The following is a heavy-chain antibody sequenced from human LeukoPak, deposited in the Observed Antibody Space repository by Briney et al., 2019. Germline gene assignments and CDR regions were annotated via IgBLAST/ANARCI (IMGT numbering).Heavy chain of an antibody. CDR1: GFTFSSYS. V-gene: IGHV3-21*01. CDR2: ISSSSSYI. J-gene: IGHJ6*02. Sequence: GGSLRLSCAASGFTFSSYSMNWVRRAPGKGLEWVSSISSSSSYIYYADSVKGRFTISRDNAKNSLYLQMNSLRAEDTAVYYCARDPAQENQYGMDVWGQGTTVTVSS. CDR3: ARDPAQENQYGMDV. D-gene: IGHD1-14*01.